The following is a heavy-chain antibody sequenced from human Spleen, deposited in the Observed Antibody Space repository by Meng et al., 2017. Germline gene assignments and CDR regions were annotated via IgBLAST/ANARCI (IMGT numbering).Heavy chain of an antibody. CDR2: IYYSGST. Sequence: VPLQASGPGLVMASGTLSLPCPVSGGSVSSGSYYWSWIRQPPGKGLEWIGYIYYSGSTNYNPSLKSRVTISVDTSKNQFSLKLSSVTAADTAVYYCARVRRDGYNPDYWGQGTLVTVSS. D-gene: IGHD5-24*01. CDR1: GGSVSSGSYY. CDR3: ARVRRDGYNPDY. J-gene: IGHJ4*02. V-gene: IGHV4-61*01.